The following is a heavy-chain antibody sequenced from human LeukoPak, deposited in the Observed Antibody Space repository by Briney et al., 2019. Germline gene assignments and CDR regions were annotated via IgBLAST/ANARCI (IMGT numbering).Heavy chain of an antibody. Sequence: GRSLRLSCAAPGFIFNDYAMHWVREAPGKGLEWVAVIAYDGNNRYYADSVKGRFTISRDYSKNTMYLQVNSLRAEDTAVYYCARDYSPAAIAGDYYFDYWGQGTLVTVSS. J-gene: IGHJ4*02. D-gene: IGHD2-2*01. CDR2: IAYDGNNR. CDR3: ARDYSPAAIAGDYYFDY. V-gene: IGHV3-30-3*01. CDR1: GFIFNDYA.